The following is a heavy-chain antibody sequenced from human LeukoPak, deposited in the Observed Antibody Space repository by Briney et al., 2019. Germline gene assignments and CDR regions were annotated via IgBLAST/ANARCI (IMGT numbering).Heavy chain of an antibody. Sequence: SGTLSLTCAVSGDSISSSIWWSWVRQPPGKGLEWIGEIHHSGSSGSTNYNPSLRSRVTVSVDKSKNQFSLKLSSVTAADTAVYYCTRASWFGELLRSFDIWGQGTMVTVSS. V-gene: IGHV4-4*02. CDR2: IHHSGSSGST. CDR1: GDSISSSIW. J-gene: IGHJ3*02. CDR3: TRASWFGELLRSFDI. D-gene: IGHD3-10*01.